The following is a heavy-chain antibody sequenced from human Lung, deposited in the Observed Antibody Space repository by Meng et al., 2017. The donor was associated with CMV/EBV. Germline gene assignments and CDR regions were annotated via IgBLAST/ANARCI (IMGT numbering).Heavy chain of an antibody. CDR2: ISYDGSNK. J-gene: IGHJ3*02. D-gene: IGHD6-6*01. V-gene: IGHV3-30-3*01. CDR3: ARGGYSRSSGAFDI. Sequence: GGSLRLXCAASGFTFSSYAMHWVRQAPGKGLEWVAVISYDGSNKYYADSVKGRFTISRDNSKNTLYLQMNSLRVEDTAVYYCARGGYSRSSGAFDIWGQGTMVTVSS. CDR1: GFTFSSYA.